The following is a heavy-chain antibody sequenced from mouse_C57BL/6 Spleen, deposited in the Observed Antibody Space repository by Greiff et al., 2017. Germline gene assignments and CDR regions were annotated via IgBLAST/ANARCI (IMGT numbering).Heavy chain of an antibody. CDR1: GYTFTSYW. CDR2: INPSNGGT. CDR3: AASYSNYERAWFAY. V-gene: IGHV1-53*01. D-gene: IGHD2-5*01. Sequence: QVQLQQPGPDLVKPGASVKLSCKASGYTFTSYWMHWVKQRPGQGLEWIGNINPSNGGTNYNEKFKSKATLTVDKSSSTAFMQLSSLTSEDSAVYYCAASYSNYERAWFAYWGQGTLVTVSA. J-gene: IGHJ3*01.